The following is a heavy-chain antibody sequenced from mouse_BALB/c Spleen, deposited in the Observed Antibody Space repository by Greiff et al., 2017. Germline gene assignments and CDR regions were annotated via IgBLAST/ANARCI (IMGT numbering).Heavy chain of an antibody. CDR3: ARGTGSSYVDWYFDV. V-gene: IGHV1-14*01. CDR2: INPYNDGT. J-gene: IGHJ1*01. D-gene: IGHD1-1*01. Sequence: VQLKQSGPELVKPGASVKMSCKASGYTFTSYVMHWVKQKPGQGLEWIGYINPYNDGTKYNEKFKGKATLTSDKSSSTAYMELSSLTSEDSAVYYCARGTGSSYVDWYFDVWGAGTTVTVSS. CDR1: GYTFTSYV.